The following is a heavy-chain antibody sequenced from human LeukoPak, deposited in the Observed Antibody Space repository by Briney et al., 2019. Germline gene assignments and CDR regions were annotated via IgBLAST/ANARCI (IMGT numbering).Heavy chain of an antibody. CDR2: ISRSSSDI. V-gene: IGHV3-21*01. Sequence: GGSLRLSCAASGFTFSSYSMTWVRQAPGKGLEWVSSISRSSSDIYYADSVKGRITISRDNAKNSLYLQMNSLRAEDTAVYYCATPRGSGSYLAFDYWGQGTLVTVSS. D-gene: IGHD1-26*01. J-gene: IGHJ4*02. CDR1: GFTFSSYS. CDR3: ATPRGSGSYLAFDY.